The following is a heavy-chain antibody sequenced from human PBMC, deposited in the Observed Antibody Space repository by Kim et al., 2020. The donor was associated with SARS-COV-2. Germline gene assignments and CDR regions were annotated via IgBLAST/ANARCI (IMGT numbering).Heavy chain of an antibody. D-gene: IGHD6-6*01. J-gene: IGHJ4*02. V-gene: IGHV1-2*02. CDR2: GT. Sequence: GTNNAQKFQGRVTMTRDTSISTAYMELSRLRSDDTAVYYCARDQQLAAYYWGQGTLVTVSS. CDR3: ARDQQLAAYY.